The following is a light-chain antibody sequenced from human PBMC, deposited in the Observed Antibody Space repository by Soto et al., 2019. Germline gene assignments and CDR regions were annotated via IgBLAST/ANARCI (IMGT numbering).Light chain of an antibody. CDR2: GAT. Sequence: EVVLTQSPGTLSLSPGERATLSCRASQSVADSYLAWYQQKPGRAPRLLFYGATRRATGIPDRFSGSGSGTEFHLPISKLEPDDFAVYYCHHFGNSPETFGQGTKVE. J-gene: IGKJ1*01. CDR3: HHFGNSPET. V-gene: IGKV3-20*01. CDR1: QSVADSY.